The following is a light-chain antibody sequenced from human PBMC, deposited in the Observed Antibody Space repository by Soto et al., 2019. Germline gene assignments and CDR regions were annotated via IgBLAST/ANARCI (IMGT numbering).Light chain of an antibody. Sequence: EIQMTQSPSTLSGAVGDRVTITCRASQTISSYLNWYQQKPGKAPKLLIYAASTLQSGVPSRFSGSGSGTEFTLTISSLQPDDFATYYCQQYNSYSFGQGTKVDIK. J-gene: IGKJ1*01. CDR3: QQYNSYS. V-gene: IGKV1-5*01. CDR1: QTISSY. CDR2: AAS.